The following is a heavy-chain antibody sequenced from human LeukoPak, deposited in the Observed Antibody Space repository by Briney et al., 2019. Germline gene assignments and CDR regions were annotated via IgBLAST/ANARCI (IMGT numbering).Heavy chain of an antibody. Sequence: GGSLRLSCAASGFTFSSFAVSWVRQAPGNGLECVSAISGSGGSTCYADSVKGRFTISRDNSKNTLYLQMNCLGAEDTAVYYCAKVLGYYADPFDYWGQGTLVTVSS. CDR1: GFTFSSFA. CDR3: AKVLGYYADPFDY. D-gene: IGHD3-3*01. J-gene: IGHJ4*02. V-gene: IGHV3-23*01. CDR2: ISGSGGST.